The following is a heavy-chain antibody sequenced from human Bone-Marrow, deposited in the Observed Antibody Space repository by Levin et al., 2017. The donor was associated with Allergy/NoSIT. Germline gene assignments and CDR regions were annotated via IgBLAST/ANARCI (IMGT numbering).Heavy chain of an antibody. J-gene: IGHJ2*01. CDR2: IYSGGST. D-gene: IGHD1-14*01. CDR3: ARDPDPSHRRHWYFDL. CDR1: GFTVSSNY. Sequence: GESLKISCAASGFTVSSNYISWVRQAPGKGLEWVSVIYSGGSTYYADSVKGRFTISRDNSKNTLYLQMNSLRAEDTAVYYCARDPDPSHRRHWYFDLWGRGTLVTVSS. V-gene: IGHV3-53*01.